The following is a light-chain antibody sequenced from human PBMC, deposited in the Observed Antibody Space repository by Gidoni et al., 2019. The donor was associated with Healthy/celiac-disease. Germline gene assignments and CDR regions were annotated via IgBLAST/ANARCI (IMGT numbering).Light chain of an antibody. J-gene: IGKJ4*01. V-gene: IGKV3-11*01. CDR2: DAS. CDR3: QQRSNWPPLT. CDR1: QSVSSY. Sequence: EIVLTQSPPTLSLSPGERATLPCRASQSVSSYLAWYQQKPGQAPRLLIYDASNRAPGITARFSGSGYGTGVTLTISSLEPEDFAVYYCQQRSNWPPLTFGGGTKVEIK.